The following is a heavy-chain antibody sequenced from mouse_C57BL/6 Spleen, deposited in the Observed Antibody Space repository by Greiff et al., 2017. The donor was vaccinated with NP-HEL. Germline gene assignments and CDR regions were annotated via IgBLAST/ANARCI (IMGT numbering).Heavy chain of an antibody. Sequence: QVQLQQSGAELVMPGASVKLSCKASGYTFTSYWMHWVKQRPGQGLEWIGEIDPSDSYTNYNQKFKGKSTLTVDKSSSTAYMQLSSLTSEDSAVYYCASSRGYSGRLDYWGQGTSVTVSS. CDR1: GYTFTSYW. V-gene: IGHV1-69*01. CDR3: ASSRGYSGRLDY. D-gene: IGHD2-14*01. CDR2: IDPSDSYT. J-gene: IGHJ4*01.